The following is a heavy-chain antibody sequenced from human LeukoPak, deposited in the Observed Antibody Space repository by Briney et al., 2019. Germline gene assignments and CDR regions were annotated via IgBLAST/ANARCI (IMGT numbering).Heavy chain of an antibody. D-gene: IGHD6-19*01. Sequence: PGGSLRLSCAASGFTFSSYAMSWVRQAPGKGLEWVSAISGSGGSTYYADSVKGRFTISRDNSKNTLYLQMNSLRAEDTAVYYCARVPYSSGWYESDYWGQGTLVTVSS. CDR2: ISGSGGST. CDR1: GFTFSSYA. V-gene: IGHV3-23*01. CDR3: ARVPYSSGWYESDY. J-gene: IGHJ4*02.